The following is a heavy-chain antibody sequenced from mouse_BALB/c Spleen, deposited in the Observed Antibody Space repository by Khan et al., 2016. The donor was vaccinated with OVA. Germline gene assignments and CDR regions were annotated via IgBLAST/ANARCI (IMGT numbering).Heavy chain of an antibody. CDR1: GYTFTNYG. Sequence: QIQLVQSGPELKKPGETVKISCKASGYTFTNYGMNWVKQAPGKGLKWMGWINTYTGEPTYADDFKGRFVFSLETSASTAYLQISILKNEDMTKYFSARISSYCYSDVWGAGTTVTVSS. D-gene: IGHD6-2*01. V-gene: IGHV9-1*02. CDR3: ARISSYCYSDV. J-gene: IGHJ1*01. CDR2: INTYTGEP.